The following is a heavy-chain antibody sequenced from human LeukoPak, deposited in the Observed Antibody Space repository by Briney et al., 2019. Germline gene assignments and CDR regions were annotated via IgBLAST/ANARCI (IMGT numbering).Heavy chain of an antibody. J-gene: IGHJ6*02. Sequence: SETLSLTCIVSGGSISSYYWSWIRQPPGKGLEWIGYIYYSGSTNYNPSLKSRVTISVDTSKNQFSLKLSSVTAADTAVYYCARSPSGSNSYGMDVWGQGTTVTVSS. CDR1: GGSISSYY. V-gene: IGHV4-59*01. CDR3: ARSPSGSNSYGMDV. CDR2: IYYSGST. D-gene: IGHD1-26*01.